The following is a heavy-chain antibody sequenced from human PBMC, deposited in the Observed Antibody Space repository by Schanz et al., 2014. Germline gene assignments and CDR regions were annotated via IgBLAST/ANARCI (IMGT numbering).Heavy chain of an antibody. V-gene: IGHV3-21*01. CDR1: GFTFSNYS. J-gene: IGHJ4*02. CDR3: VPMSIAAH. CDR2: ISSTSSYI. D-gene: IGHD6-6*01. Sequence: EVQLLESGGGLVQPGGSLRLSCAASGFTFSNYSMNWVRQAPGKGLEWVSSISSTSSYIFYADSVKGRFTISRDNAKNSLYLQMNSLRAEDTAVYYCVPMSIAAHWGQGTLXTVSS.